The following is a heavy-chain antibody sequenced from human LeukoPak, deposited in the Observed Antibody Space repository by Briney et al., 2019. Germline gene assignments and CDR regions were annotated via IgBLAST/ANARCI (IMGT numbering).Heavy chain of an antibody. V-gene: IGHV4-39*07. CDR3: ASLRVGSSFGYQYYIDV. J-gene: IGHJ6*03. CDR2: IYYSGST. D-gene: IGHD6-13*01. Sequence: SETLSLTCTVSSGSISSRSYYWGWIRQPPGKGLEWIGSIYYSGSTYYNPSLKSRVTISVDTSKNQFSLKLSSVTAADTAVYYCASLRVGSSFGYQYYIDVWGKGTTVTVSS. CDR1: SGSISSRSYY.